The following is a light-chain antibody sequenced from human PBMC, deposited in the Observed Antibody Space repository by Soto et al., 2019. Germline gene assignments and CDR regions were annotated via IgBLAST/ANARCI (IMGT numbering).Light chain of an antibody. CDR3: RQSYRTPWT. CDR1: QSISNY. Sequence: DIQMTQSPSSLSASVGDRVTITCRASQSISNYLSWYQQQPGKAPKLLIYAASSLQSGVPSRFSGSGSGTDFTVTIRSLQAEDFSTFNCRQSYRTPWTFGQGTKV. J-gene: IGKJ1*01. CDR2: AAS. V-gene: IGKV1-39*01.